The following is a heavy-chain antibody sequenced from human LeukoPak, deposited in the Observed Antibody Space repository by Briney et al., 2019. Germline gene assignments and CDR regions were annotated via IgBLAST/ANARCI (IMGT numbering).Heavy chain of an antibody. CDR2: IKGDGSST. CDR1: GFTFSSHW. V-gene: IGHV3-74*01. D-gene: IGHD1-7*01. CDR3: ARAVGGLELAEYLQH. J-gene: IGHJ1*01. Sequence: GGSLRLSCAASGFTFSSHWMHWVRQVPGKGLVRVSCIKGDGSSTSYTDSVKGRFTISRDNAKNTLYLQMNSLRAEDTAVYYCARAVGGLELAEYLQHWGQGTLVTVSS.